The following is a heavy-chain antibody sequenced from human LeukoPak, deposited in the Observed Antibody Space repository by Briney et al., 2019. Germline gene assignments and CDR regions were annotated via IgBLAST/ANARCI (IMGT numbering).Heavy chain of an antibody. J-gene: IGHJ3*02. CDR3: ARDRDYGDPAGDAFDI. CDR1: GVSISSGSNY. D-gene: IGHD4-17*01. CDR2: IYSSGST. V-gene: IGHV4-39*07. Sequence: PSETLSLTCSVSGVSISSGSNYWGWIRQPPGKTLEWIGSIYSSGSTYYNPSLKSRVIILFDTAKNHFSLNLSSVTAADTAVYYCARDRDYGDPAGDAFDIWGQGTMVTVSS.